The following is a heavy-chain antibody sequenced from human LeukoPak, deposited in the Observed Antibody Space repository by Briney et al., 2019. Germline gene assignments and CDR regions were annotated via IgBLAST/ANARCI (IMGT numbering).Heavy chain of an antibody. J-gene: IGHJ4*02. CDR3: TSRYNWNSLPLFDY. V-gene: IGHV3-49*04. CDR1: GFTFGDYA. Sequence: AGGSLRLSCTASGFTFGDYAMSWVCQAPGKGLEWVGFIRSKAYGGTTEYAASVKGRFTISRDDSKSIAYLQMNSLKTEDTAVYYCTSRYNWNSLPLFDYWGQGTLVTVSS. D-gene: IGHD1-7*01. CDR2: IRSKAYGGTT.